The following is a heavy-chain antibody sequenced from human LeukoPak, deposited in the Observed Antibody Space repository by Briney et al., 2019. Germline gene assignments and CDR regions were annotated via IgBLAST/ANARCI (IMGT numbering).Heavy chain of an antibody. CDR3: AKGGEATIRDGYNSHSYHMDV. V-gene: IGHV3-23*01. D-gene: IGHD5-24*01. J-gene: IGHJ6*03. Sequence: GGPVTLPCATSGITLSRHAIMGAPHAPGKALECVSLMCGWGGHKYNEDSVKDRFTISRDNSKTTYYLQMNSLRADDTAMDYCAKGGEATIRDGYNSHSYHMDVWGKGTTVTVSS. CDR1: GITLSRHA. CDR2: MCGWGGHK.